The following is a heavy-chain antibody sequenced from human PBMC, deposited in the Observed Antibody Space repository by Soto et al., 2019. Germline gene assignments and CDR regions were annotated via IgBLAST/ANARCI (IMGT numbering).Heavy chain of an antibody. J-gene: IGHJ6*03. V-gene: IGHV3-23*01. CDR1: GFTFSSYA. CDR3: AKDNIVVVPAAIEIYYYMDV. CDR2: ISGSGGST. Sequence: GESLKISCAASGFTFSSYAMSWVRQAPGKGLEWVSAISGSGGSTYYADSVKGRFTISRDNSKNTLYLQMNSLRAEDTAVYYCAKDNIVVVPAAIEIYYYMDVWGKGTTVTVSS. D-gene: IGHD2-2*02.